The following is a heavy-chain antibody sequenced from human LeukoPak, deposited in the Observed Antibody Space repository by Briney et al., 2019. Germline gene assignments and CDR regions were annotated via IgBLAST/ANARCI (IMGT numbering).Heavy chain of an antibody. V-gene: IGHV4-30-4*08. CDR1: GGSISSGDYY. Sequence: SQTLSLTRTVSGGSISSGDYYWSWIRQPPGKGLEWIGYIYYSGSTYYNPSLKSRVTISVDTSKNQFSLKLSSVTAADTAVYYCARERVEDDFWSGLTYYYYYMDVWGKGTTVTVSS. CDR2: IYYSGST. J-gene: IGHJ6*03. D-gene: IGHD3-3*01. CDR3: ARERVEDDFWSGLTYYYYYMDV.